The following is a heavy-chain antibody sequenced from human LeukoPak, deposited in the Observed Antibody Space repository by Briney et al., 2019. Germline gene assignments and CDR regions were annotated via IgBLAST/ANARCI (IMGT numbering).Heavy chain of an antibody. J-gene: IGHJ6*02. CDR1: GYTFTGYY. CDR2: INPNSGGT. V-gene: IGHV1-2*06. CDR3: ARGLRYCSGGSCGMDV. Sequence: GAPVKCSCKASGYTFTGYYMHWVRQAPGQGLGWMGRINPNSGGTNYAQKFQGRVTMTRDTSISTAYMELSRLRSDDTAVYYCARGLRYCSGGSCGMDVWGQGTTVTVS. D-gene: IGHD2-15*01.